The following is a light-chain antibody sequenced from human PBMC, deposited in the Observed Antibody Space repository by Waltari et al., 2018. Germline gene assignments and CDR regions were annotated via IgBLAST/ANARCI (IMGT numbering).Light chain of an antibody. V-gene: IGKV3-11*01. Sequence: EIVLTQSPATLSFSPGERATLSCRASQSVVIYLAWFQQKLGQPPRLLIYDAANRATGIPAWFIGSGSGTDLTLDISSLEAEDFALYYCQQRNNWPPENTFGQGTKLEMK. CDR2: DAA. J-gene: IGKJ2*01. CDR1: QSVVIY. CDR3: QQRNNWPPENT.